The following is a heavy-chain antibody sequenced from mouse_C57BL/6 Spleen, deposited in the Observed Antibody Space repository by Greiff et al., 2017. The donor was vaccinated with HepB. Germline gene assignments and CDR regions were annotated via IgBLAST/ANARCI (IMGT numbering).Heavy chain of an antibody. Sequence: EVQLQQSGTVLARPGASVKMSCKTSGYTFTSYWMHWVKQRPGQGLEWIGAIYPGNSDTSYNQKFKGKAKLTAVTSASTAYMEVSSLTNEDSAVYYCTRGGVYDGYLYAMDYWGQGTSVTVSS. CDR3: TRGGVYDGYLYAMDY. CDR2: IYPGNSDT. CDR1: GYTFTSYW. D-gene: IGHD2-3*01. J-gene: IGHJ4*01. V-gene: IGHV1-5*01.